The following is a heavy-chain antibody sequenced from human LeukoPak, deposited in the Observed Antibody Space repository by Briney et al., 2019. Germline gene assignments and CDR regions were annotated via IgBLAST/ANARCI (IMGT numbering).Heavy chain of an antibody. CDR1: GGSISSGDYY. D-gene: IGHD4-23*01. V-gene: IGHV4-30-4*01. CDR2: IYYSGST. CDR3: ARDLLNEGNHLDY. Sequence: SETLSLTCTVSGGSISSGDYYWSWIRQPPGKGLEWIGYIYYSGSTYYNPSLKSRVTISVDASKNQFSLKLSSVTAADTAVYYCARDLLNEGNHLDYWGQGTLVTVSS. J-gene: IGHJ4*02.